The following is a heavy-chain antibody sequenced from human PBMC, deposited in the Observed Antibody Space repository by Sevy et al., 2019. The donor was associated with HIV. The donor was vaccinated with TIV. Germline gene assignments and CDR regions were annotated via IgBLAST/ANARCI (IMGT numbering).Heavy chain of an antibody. CDR2: ISSSGSTI. CDR1: GFTFSSYE. D-gene: IGHD2-8*01. CDR3: ARIMVYAPYYYYYGMDV. J-gene: IGHJ6*02. V-gene: IGHV3-48*03. Sequence: GGSLRLSCAASGFTFSSYEMNWVRQAPGKGLEWVSYISSSGSTIYYADSVKGRFTTSRDNAKNSLYLQMNSLRAEDTAVDYCARIMVYAPYYYYYGMDVWGQGTTVTVSS.